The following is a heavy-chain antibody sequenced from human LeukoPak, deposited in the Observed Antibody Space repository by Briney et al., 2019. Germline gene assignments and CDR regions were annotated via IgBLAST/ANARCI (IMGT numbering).Heavy chain of an antibody. D-gene: IGHD6-6*01. J-gene: IGHJ4*02. Sequence: GGSLRLSCAASGFTFSSYSMNWVRQAPGKGLEWVSYISRSSSTLYYADSVRGRFTISRDNAENSLYLQMNSLRAEDTAVYYCASDPTSSSALDYWGQGTLVTVSS. CDR3: ASDPTSSSALDY. V-gene: IGHV3-48*01. CDR2: ISRSSSTL. CDR1: GFTFSSYS.